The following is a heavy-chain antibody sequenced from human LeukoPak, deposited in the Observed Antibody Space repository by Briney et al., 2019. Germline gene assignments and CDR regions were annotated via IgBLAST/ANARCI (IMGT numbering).Heavy chain of an antibody. D-gene: IGHD2-21*02. J-gene: IGHJ4*02. CDR1: GLSSEEYG. CDR3: VRDARLRATAY. V-gene: IGHV3-20*03. Sequence: PLRTLRPSPAASGLSSEEYGMGGVRHAPGKGMEWGSGINWNGGGTGNAASATVRFTISRDSAKNSLYLQMNSLRAEDTALYYCVRDARLRATAYWGEGALVTVSS. CDR2: INWNGGGT.